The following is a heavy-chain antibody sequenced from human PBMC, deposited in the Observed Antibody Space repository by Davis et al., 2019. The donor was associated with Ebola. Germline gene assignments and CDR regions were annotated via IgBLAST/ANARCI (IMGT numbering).Heavy chain of an antibody. Sequence: ASVKVSCKASTYAFTSYYVHWVRQAPGQGFEWMGVIDPSGRTTAYAQRFQGRVTMTRNTSISTAYMELSGLTSEDTAIYYCTRGGTGGYYDFSLWGQGTLVTVSS. J-gene: IGHJ4*02. CDR3: TRGGTGGYYDFSL. CDR1: TYAFTSYY. CDR2: IDPSGRTT. D-gene: IGHD3-3*01. V-gene: IGHV1-46*01.